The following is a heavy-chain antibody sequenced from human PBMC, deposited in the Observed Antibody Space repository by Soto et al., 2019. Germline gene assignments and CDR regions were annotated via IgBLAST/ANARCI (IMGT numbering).Heavy chain of an antibody. J-gene: IGHJ4*02. CDR3: ATGGYYPDY. V-gene: IGHV3-15*01. Sequence: VQLVESGGGLVQPGGSLRLSCAGSGFTFSNAWMNWVRQAPGKGLEWVGRVKSKTHGGTTDYAAPVKGRFTISRDDSENTVFLQMNSLKTEDTAVYYCATGGYYPDYWGQGTLVTVSS. CDR1: GFTFSNAW. D-gene: IGHD3-10*01. CDR2: VKSKTHGGTT.